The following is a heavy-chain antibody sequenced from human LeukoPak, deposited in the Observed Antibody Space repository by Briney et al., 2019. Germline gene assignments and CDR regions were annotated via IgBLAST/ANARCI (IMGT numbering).Heavy chain of an antibody. CDR1: GYTFTGYY. V-gene: IGHV1-2*02. CDR3: ARGRVGSGSYSGVDY. CDR2: INPNSGGT. D-gene: IGHD3-10*01. Sequence: ASVKVSCKASGYTFTGYYMHWVRQAPGQGLEWMGWINPNSGGTNYAQKFQGRVTMTRDTSISTAYMELSRLRSDDTAVYYCARGRVGSGSYSGVDYWGQGTLVTVSS. J-gene: IGHJ4*02.